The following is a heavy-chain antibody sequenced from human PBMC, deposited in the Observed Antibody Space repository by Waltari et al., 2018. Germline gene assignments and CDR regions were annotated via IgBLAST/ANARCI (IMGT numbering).Heavy chain of an antibody. D-gene: IGHD6-13*01. V-gene: IGHV3-53*01. J-gene: IGHJ6*02. CDR3: ARDRSSWAPGMDV. CDR1: GFTVSSNY. Sequence: EVQLVESGGGLIQPGGSLRLSCAASGFTVSSNYMSWVRQAPGKGLEWVSVIYSGGSTYYADAVKGRFTISRDNSKNTLYLQMNSLRAEDTAVYYCARDRSSWAPGMDVWGQGTTVTVSS. CDR2: IYSGGST.